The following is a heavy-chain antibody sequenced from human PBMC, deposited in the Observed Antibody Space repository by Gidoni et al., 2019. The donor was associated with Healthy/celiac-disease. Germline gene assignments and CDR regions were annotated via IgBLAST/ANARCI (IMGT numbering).Heavy chain of an antibody. V-gene: IGHV3-48*01. CDR2: ISSSSSTI. Sequence: EVQLVESGGGLVQPGGSLRLSCAASGFPFGSYSMNWVRPAPGKGLEWVSYISSSSSTIYYADSVKGRFTISRDNAKNSLYLQMNSLRAEDTAVYYCARAGLIVVEIGFDYWGQGTLVTVSS. J-gene: IGHJ4*02. CDR1: GFPFGSYS. D-gene: IGHD3-22*01. CDR3: ARAGLIVVEIGFDY.